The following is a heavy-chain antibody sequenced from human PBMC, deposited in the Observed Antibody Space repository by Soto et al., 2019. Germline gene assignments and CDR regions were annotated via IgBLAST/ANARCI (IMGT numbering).Heavy chain of an antibody. V-gene: IGHV4-59*08. CDR2: IYYSGST. CDR3: ARLYGSGSYMVYYFDY. J-gene: IGHJ4*02. Sequence: PSETLSLTCTVSGGSISSYYWSWIRQPPGKGLEWIGYIYYSGSTNYNPSLKSRVTISVDTSKNQFSLKLSSVTAADTAVYYCARLYGSGSYMVYYFDYWGQGTLVTVTS. D-gene: IGHD3-10*01. CDR1: GGSISSYY.